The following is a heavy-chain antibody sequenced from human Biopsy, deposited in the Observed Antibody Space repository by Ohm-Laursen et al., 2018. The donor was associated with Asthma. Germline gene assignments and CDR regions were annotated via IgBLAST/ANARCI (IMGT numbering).Heavy chain of an antibody. V-gene: IGHV3-30*18. Sequence: SLRLSCAASGLMFRSFGMHWVRQAPGKGLEWVAVISYDGNHKFYEDSVKGRFTTSRDNSKNTLYLQMNSLRTEDTAVYYCAKRRGYSGHDNDYWGQGTLVIVSS. D-gene: IGHD5-12*01. CDR1: GLMFRSFG. J-gene: IGHJ4*02. CDR2: ISYDGNHK. CDR3: AKRRGYSGHDNDY.